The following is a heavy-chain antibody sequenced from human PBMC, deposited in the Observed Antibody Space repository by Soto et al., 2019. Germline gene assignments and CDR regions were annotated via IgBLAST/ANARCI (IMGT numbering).Heavy chain of an antibody. CDR2: INPSAGST. V-gene: IGHV1-46*01. D-gene: IGHD3-22*01. CDR1: GYTFVGYY. CDR3: ARGPYYYDSSGYWAPGSYYYYGMDV. Sequence: ASVKVSCKASGYTFVGYYLHWMRQAPGQGLEWLGWINPSAGSTSYAQKFQGRVTMTRDTSTSTVYMELSSLRSEDTAVYYCARGPYYYDSSGYWAPGSYYYYGMDVWGQGTTVTVSS. J-gene: IGHJ6*02.